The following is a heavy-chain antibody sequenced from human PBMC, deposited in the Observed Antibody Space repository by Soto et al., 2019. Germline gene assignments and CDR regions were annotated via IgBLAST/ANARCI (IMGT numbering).Heavy chain of an antibody. V-gene: IGHV1-18*01. D-gene: IGHD3-10*01. CDR2: ISAYNGNT. J-gene: IGHJ6*02. CDR1: GYTFTSYG. CDR3: PGDLVEAPQVRYGSGSYYNVPLYYYYYGMDV. Sequence: ASVKVSCKASGYTFTSYGISWVRQAPGQGLEWMGWISAYNGNTNYAQKLQGRVTMTTDTSTSTAYMELRSLRSDDTAVYYCPGDLVEAPQVRYGSGSYYNVPLYYYYYGMDVWGQGTTVTVSS.